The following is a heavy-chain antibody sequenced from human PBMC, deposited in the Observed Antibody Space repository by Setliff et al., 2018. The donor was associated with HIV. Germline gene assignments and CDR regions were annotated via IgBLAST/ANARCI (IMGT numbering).Heavy chain of an antibody. CDR3: ANGGSGGQFDH. Sequence: ASVKVSCKTSGYTFTQSHDLHWVRQVPGQGPEWMGWINLVTGKTAYIQKFQGKVIITRDTSASTAFMEMSSLRSEDTAVYFCANGGSGGQFDHWGQGTLVTVSS. D-gene: IGHD3-16*01. CDR2: INLVTGKT. CDR1: GYTFTQSHD. V-gene: IGHV1-3*01. J-gene: IGHJ4*02.